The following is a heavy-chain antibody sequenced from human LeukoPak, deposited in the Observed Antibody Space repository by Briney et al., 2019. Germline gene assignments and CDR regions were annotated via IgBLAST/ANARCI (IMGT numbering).Heavy chain of an antibody. D-gene: IGHD1-14*01. V-gene: IGHV3-7*01. J-gene: IGHJ4*02. CDR2: INQGGSDK. CDR1: GFTFSGHL. Sequence: PGGSLRLSCAASGFTFSGHLMSWVRQAPGKGLEWVANINQGGSDKYYVDSVKGRFTISRDNANNLLYLQMNSLRGEDTAVCYCTRDRSRAEDDWGQGTLVTVSS. CDR3: TRDRSRAEDD.